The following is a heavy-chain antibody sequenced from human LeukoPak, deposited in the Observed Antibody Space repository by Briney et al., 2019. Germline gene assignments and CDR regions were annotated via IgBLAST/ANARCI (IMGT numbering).Heavy chain of an antibody. Sequence: ASVEVSCKASGYTFTGYYMHWVRQAPGQGLEWMGWINPNSGGTNYAQKFQGRVTMTRDTSISTAYMELSRLRSDDTAVYYCARAKPYYYDSSGFDYWGQGTLVTVSS. CDR1: GYTFTGYY. D-gene: IGHD3-22*01. CDR3: ARAKPYYYDSSGFDY. V-gene: IGHV1-2*02. CDR2: INPNSGGT. J-gene: IGHJ4*02.